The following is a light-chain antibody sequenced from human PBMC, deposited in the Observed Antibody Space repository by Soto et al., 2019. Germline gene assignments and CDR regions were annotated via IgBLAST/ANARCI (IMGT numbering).Light chain of an antibody. CDR1: QRVSSH. Sequence: ETVMTQSPVTLSVSPGDTATLSCRASQRVSSHLAWYQQKPGQAPRLLIYAASTRATGIPVRFSGSGSETEFTLTISSLQSEDSAVYYCHQYNFWPTFGQGTKVDIK. J-gene: IGKJ1*01. CDR3: HQYNFWPT. V-gene: IGKV3-15*01. CDR2: AAS.